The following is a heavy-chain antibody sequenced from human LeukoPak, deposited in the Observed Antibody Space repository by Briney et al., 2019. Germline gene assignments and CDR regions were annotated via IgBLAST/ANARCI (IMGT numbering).Heavy chain of an antibody. CDR2: INAGNGNT. D-gene: IGHD3-16*01. CDR3: ASGLWDHYYYYYGMDV. V-gene: IGHV1-3*01. J-gene: IGHJ6*02. CDR1: GFPFSSYA. Sequence: GRSLRLSCAASGFPFSSYAMHWVRQAPGQRLEWMGWINAGNGNTKYSQKFQGRVTITRDTSASTAYMELSSLRSEDTAVYYCASGLWDHYYYYYGMDVWGQGTTVTVSS.